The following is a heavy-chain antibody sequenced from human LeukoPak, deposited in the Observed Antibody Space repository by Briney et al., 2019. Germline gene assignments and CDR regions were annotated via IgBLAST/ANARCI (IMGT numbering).Heavy chain of an antibody. CDR3: ARDGTSTDDY. Sequence: ASVKVSCKASGYTFTNFGISWVRQAPGQGLEWMGWISGNNDNTNYAQKFQGRVTMTTDTSTSTAYMELKSLRADDTAVYYCARDGTSTDDYWGQGTLATVSS. CDR1: GYTFTNFG. V-gene: IGHV1-18*01. J-gene: IGHJ4*02. CDR2: ISGNNDNT. D-gene: IGHD2-2*01.